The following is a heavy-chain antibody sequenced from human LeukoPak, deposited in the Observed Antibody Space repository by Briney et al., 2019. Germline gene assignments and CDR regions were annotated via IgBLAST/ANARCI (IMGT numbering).Heavy chain of an antibody. D-gene: IGHD4-17*01. CDR2: ISGSGGST. J-gene: IGHJ4*02. CDR3: AKDNRKGYGDVPRVFDY. CDR1: GFTFSSYA. Sequence: PGGSLRLSCAASGFTFSSYAMSWVRQAPGKGLERVSTISGSGGSTYYADSVKGRFTISRDNSKNTLYLQMNSLRAEDTAVYYCAKDNRKGYGDVPRVFDYWGQGTLVTVSS. V-gene: IGHV3-23*01.